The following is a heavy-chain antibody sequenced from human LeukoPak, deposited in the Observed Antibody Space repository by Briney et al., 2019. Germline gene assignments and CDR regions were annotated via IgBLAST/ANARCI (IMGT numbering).Heavy chain of an antibody. CDR1: GFIVSDNY. CDR3: AKGGDYGDYQGN. V-gene: IGHV3-11*04. J-gene: IGHJ4*02. CDR2: IKSSGDSI. Sequence: GGSLRLSCATSGFIVSDNYMNWVRQAPGKGLEWISYIKSSGDSIYYAASVRGRFTISRDNVKNLLYLQMNSLRAEDTAVYYCAKGGDYGDYQGNWGQGTLVTVSS. D-gene: IGHD4-17*01.